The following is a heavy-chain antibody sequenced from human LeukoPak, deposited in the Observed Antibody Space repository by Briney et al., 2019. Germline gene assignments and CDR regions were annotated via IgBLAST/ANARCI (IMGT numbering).Heavy chain of an antibody. CDR1: GFTFSSLW. CDR2: INSDGSST. CDR3: ARVPPDYYYYYGMDV. V-gene: IGHV3-74*01. J-gene: IGHJ6*02. Sequence: PGRSLRLSCAASGFTFSSLWMHWVRQAPGNGLVWVSRINSDGSSTSYADSVKGRFTISRDNAKNTLYLQMNSLRAEDTAVYYCARVPPDYYYYYGMDVWGQGTTVTVSS.